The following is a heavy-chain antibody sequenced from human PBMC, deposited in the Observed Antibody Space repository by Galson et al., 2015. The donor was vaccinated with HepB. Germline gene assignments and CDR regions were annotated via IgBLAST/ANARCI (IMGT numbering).Heavy chain of an antibody. CDR3: ATDEILGGSYKRRSPFDY. CDR2: FDPEDGET. J-gene: IGHJ4*02. CDR1: GYTLTELS. D-gene: IGHD1-26*01. Sequence: SVKVSCKVSGYTLTELSMHWVRQAPGKGLEWMGGFDPEDGETIYAQKFQGRVTMTEDTSTDTAYMELSSLRSEDTAVYYCATDEILGGSYKRRSPFDYWGQGTLVTVSS. V-gene: IGHV1-24*01.